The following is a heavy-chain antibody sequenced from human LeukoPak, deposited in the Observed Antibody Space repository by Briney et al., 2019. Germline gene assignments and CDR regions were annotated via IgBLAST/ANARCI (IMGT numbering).Heavy chain of an antibody. CDR1: GGSISSYY. CDR2: IYYSGST. D-gene: IGHD3-10*01. J-gene: IGHJ4*02. V-gene: IGHV4-59*01. CDR3: ARVKMVRGVIIRGLGY. Sequence: SETLSLTCTVSGGSISSYYWSWIRQPPGKGLEWIGYIYYSGSTNYNPSLKSRVTISVDTSKNQFSLKLSSVTAADTAVYYCARVKMVRGVIIRGLGYWGQGTLVTVSS.